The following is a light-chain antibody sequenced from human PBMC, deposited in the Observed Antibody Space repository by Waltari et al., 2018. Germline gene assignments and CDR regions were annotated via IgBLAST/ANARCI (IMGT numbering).Light chain of an antibody. CDR3: QHYVGWPPAYT. V-gene: IGKV3-15*01. Sequence: IVMTQSPATLSVSPGERAPLSCRASQNVRNNLAWYQQKPGQAPGLLIYGASTRATDVPARFGGSGFGTEFTLTISSLQSEDFAVYYCQHYVGWPPAYTFGQGTKLEIK. J-gene: IGKJ2*01. CDR1: QNVRNN. CDR2: GAS.